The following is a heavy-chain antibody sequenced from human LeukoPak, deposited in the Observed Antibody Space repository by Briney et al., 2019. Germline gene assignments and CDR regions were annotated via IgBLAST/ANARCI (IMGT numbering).Heavy chain of an antibody. V-gene: IGHV3-21*01. J-gene: IGHJ4*02. Sequence: KAGXXLRLSCAASGFTFSSYSMNWVRQARGKGGEWVSSISSSSSYIYYADSVKGRFTISTDNAKNSLYLQMNSLRAEDTAVYYCAKYYYDSSGIDYWGQGTLVTVSS. CDR3: AKYYYDSSGIDY. CDR2: ISSSSSYI. D-gene: IGHD3-22*01. CDR1: GFTFSSYS.